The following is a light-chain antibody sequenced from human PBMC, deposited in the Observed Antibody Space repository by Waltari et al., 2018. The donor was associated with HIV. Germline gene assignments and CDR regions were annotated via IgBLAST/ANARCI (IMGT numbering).Light chain of an antibody. CDR2: QDN. J-gene: IGLJ1*01. CDR3: QAWDSDTYL. V-gene: IGLV3-1*01. CDR1: NLGDKY. Sequence: SYELIQPPSVSVSPGQTASITCPGNNLGDKYASWYQQRPGQAPILVIYQDNKRPSGIPERFSGSNSGNIATLTISETQAIDEADYYCQAWDSDTYLFGTGTKVTVL.